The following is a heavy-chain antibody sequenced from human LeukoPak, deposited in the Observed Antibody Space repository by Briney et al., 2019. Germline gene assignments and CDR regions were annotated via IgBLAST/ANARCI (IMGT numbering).Heavy chain of an antibody. Sequence: SETLSLTCTVSGGSISSSNYYWGWVRQPPGKGLGWIGTISYSGSTYYNPPLRSRVTISVDTFKNQFSLKLNSVTAADTAVYYCARLGSSWFDPWGQGTPVTVSS. CDR1: GGSISSSNYY. V-gene: IGHV4-39*01. CDR3: ARLGSSWFDP. D-gene: IGHD2-15*01. CDR2: ISYSGST. J-gene: IGHJ5*02.